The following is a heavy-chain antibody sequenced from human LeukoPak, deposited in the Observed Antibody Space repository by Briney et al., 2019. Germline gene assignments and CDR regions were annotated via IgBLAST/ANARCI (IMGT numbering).Heavy chain of an antibody. CDR2: IRYSGST. D-gene: IGHD3-3*01. V-gene: IGHV4-31*03. CDR1: GASITSSNYY. CDR3: ASYDFWSGNYYFDY. J-gene: IGHJ4*02. Sequence: PSETLSLTCTVSGASITSSNYYWSWIRQHPGEGLEWIAYIRYSGSTYHNPSLKSRPAISVDTSRNQFSLDLSSVTAADTAVYYCASYDFWSGNYYFDYWGQGTLVTVSS.